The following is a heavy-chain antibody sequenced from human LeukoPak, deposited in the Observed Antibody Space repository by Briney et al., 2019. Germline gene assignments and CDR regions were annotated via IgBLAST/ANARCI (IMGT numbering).Heavy chain of an antibody. J-gene: IGHJ4*02. CDR1: GYSFTNYW. V-gene: IGHV5-10-1*01. D-gene: IGHD1-26*01. CDR3: ASGTASYYFDY. CDR2: IDPTDSYT. Sequence: GESLKISCKGSGYSFTNYWISRVRQMPGKGLEWMGRIDPTDSYTNYSPSFQGHVTISADKSISTAYLQWSSLKASDTALYYCASGTASYYFDYWGQGTLVTVSS.